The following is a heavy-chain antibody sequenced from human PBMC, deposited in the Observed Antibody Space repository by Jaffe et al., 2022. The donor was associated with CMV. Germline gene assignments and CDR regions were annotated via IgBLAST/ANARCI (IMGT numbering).Heavy chain of an antibody. Sequence: EVQLVESGGGLVQPGGSLRLSCAASGFTFSSYAMSWVRQAPGKGLEWVSAISGSGGSTYYADSVKGRFTISRDNSKNTLYLQMNSLRAEDTAVYYCAKESLYHTAPGDWFDPWGQGTLVTVSS. J-gene: IGHJ5*02. D-gene: IGHD2-2*02. CDR1: GFTFSSYA. CDR2: ISGSGGST. CDR3: AKESLYHTAPGDWFDP. V-gene: IGHV3-23*04.